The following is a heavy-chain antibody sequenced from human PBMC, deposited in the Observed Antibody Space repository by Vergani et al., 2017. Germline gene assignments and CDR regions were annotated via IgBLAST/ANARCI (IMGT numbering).Heavy chain of an antibody. CDR1: GYTFTDYY. CDR2: INPNSGFT. D-gene: IGHD2-15*01. V-gene: IGHV1-2*02. J-gene: IGHJ5*02. Sequence: QVQLVQSGAEVKTPGASVKVSCKASGYTFTDYYIQWVRQAPGQGLEWMGWINPNSGFTNYAQRFQGRITMTRNTSTSTAYMELSRLISDDTAVYYCVADGGSDAWFWKWFDPWGQGTLVTVSS. CDR3: VADGGSDAWFWKWFDP.